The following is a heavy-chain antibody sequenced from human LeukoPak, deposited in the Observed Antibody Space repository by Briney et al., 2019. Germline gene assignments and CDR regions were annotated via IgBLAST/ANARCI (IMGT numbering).Heavy chain of an antibody. D-gene: IGHD3-3*01. CDR1: GYTFTGYY. CDR2: INPNSGGT. CDR3: AGGADDFWSGYWDY. V-gene: IGHV1-2*02. Sequence: ASVKVSCKASGYTFTGYYMHWVRQAPGQGLEWMGWINPNSGGTNYAQKFQGRVTMTRDTSISTAYMELSRLRSVDTAVYYCAGGADDFWSGYWDYWGQGTLVTVSS. J-gene: IGHJ4*02.